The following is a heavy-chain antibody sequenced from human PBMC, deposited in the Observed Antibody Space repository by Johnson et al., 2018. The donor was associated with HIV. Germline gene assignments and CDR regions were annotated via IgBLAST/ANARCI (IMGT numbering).Heavy chain of an antibody. CDR1: GFTFSSYG. V-gene: IGHV3-30*18. J-gene: IGHJ3*02. Sequence: QMLLVESGGGVVQPGRSLRLSCAASGFTFSSYGMHWVRQAPGKGLEWVAVISYDGSNKYYADSVKGRCTISRDNSKNTMYLQMNSLRAEDTAVYYCAKTYSGNNRDAFDIWGQGTMVTVSS. CDR2: ISYDGSNK. CDR3: AKTYSGNNRDAFDI. D-gene: IGHD1-26*01.